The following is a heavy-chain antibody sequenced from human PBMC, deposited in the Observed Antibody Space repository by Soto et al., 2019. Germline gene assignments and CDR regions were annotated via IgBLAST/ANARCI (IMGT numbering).Heavy chain of an antibody. CDR3: ERDFGDYAAPYFDY. CDR1: GGTFSSYA. D-gene: IGHD3-3*01. V-gene: IGHV1-69*01. Sequence: QVQLVQSGAEVKKPGSSVKVSCKASGGTFSSYAISWVRQAPGQGLEWMGGIIPIFGTANYAQKFQGRVTITADESTSTDYMELSSLISEDTAVYYCERDFGDYAAPYFDYWGQGTLVTVSS. J-gene: IGHJ4*02. CDR2: IIPIFGTA.